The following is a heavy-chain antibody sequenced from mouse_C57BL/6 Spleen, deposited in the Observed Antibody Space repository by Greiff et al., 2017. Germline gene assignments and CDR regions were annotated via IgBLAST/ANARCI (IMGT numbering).Heavy chain of an antibody. CDR3: ASVYGDCLAWFAY. Sequence: EVQLQESGGGLVKPGGSLKLSCAASGFTFNSYAMSWVRQTPEQRLEWVATISDGGSYTYYPDNVKGRFTISKDNAKNNLYLQMGHLKSEDTAMYYCASVYGDCLAWFAYWGQGTLVTVSA. V-gene: IGHV5-4*01. CDR2: ISDGGSYT. D-gene: IGHD2-13*01. J-gene: IGHJ3*01. CDR1: GFTFNSYA.